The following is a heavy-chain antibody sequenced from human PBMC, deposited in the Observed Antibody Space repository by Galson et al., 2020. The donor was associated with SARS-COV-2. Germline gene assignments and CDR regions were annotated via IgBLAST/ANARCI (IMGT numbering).Heavy chain of an antibody. Sequence: TGGSLRLSCAASGFTFSSHSMNWVRQAPGKGLEWVSSISSSSSYIYYADSVKGRFTISRDNAKNSLYLQMNSLRAEDTAVYYCARGAIIVVVPAAIGSGMDVWGQGTTVTVSS. CDR3: ARGAIIVVVPAAIGSGMDV. CDR2: ISSSSSYI. J-gene: IGHJ6*02. D-gene: IGHD2-2*02. CDR1: GFTFSSHS. V-gene: IGHV3-21*01.